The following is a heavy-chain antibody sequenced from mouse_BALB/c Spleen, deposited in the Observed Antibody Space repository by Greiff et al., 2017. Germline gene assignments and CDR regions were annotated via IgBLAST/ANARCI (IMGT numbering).Heavy chain of an antibody. V-gene: IGHV5-17*02. J-gene: IGHJ4*01. CDR1: GFTFSSFG. D-gene: IGHD1-1*01. CDR3: ARRRYYGSTSYAMDY. Sequence: EVKLMESGGGLVQPGGSRKLSCAASGFTFSSFGMHWVRQAPEKGLEWVAYISSGSSTIYYADTVKGRFTISRDNPKNTLFLQMTSLRSEDTAMYYCARRRYYGSTSYAMDYWGQGTSVTVSS. CDR2: ISSGSSTI.